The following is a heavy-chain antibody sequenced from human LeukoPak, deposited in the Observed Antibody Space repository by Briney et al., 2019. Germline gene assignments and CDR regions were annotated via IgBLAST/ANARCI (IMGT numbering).Heavy chain of an antibody. CDR1: GLTFSSHW. V-gene: IGHV3-30-3*01. D-gene: IGHD3-22*01. CDR3: ARGGDYYDSSGYSYNWFDP. CDR2: ISYDGSNK. J-gene: IGHJ5*02. Sequence: GGSLRLSCAASGLTFSSHWMHWVRQAPGKGLEWVAVISYDGSNKYYADSVKGRFTISRDNSKNTLYLQMNSLRAEDTAVYYCARGGDYYDSSGYSYNWFDPWGQGTLVTVSS.